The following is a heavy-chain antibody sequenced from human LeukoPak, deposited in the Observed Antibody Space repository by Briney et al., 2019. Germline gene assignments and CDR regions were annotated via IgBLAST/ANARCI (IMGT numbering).Heavy chain of an antibody. CDR2: IYYSGTT. D-gene: IGHD3-22*01. Sequence: SETLSLTCTVSGGSIRSYYWSWMRQPPGKGLEWIGYIYYSGTTNHNPSLKSRVTISVDTSENQFSLKLSSVTAADTAVYYCVRNHYYDSTRYGFDPWGQGTLVTVSS. V-gene: IGHV4-59*08. J-gene: IGHJ5*02. CDR3: VRNHYYDSTRYGFDP. CDR1: GGSIRSYY.